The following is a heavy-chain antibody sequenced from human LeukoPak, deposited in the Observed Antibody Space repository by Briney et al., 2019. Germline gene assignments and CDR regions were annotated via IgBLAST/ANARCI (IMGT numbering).Heavy chain of an antibody. CDR2: IGWNGGSI. V-gene: IGHV3-9*01. D-gene: IGHD4-17*01. CDR1: GFTFDDYA. Sequence: GRSLRLSCAASGFTFDDYAMHWVRQAPGKGLDWVSGIGWNGGSIGYADFVKGRFTISRDNAKKSVYLQMNSLRAADTALYYCAKDRTVKPFYYMDVWGKGTTVTVSS. CDR3: AKDRTVKPFYYMDV. J-gene: IGHJ6*03.